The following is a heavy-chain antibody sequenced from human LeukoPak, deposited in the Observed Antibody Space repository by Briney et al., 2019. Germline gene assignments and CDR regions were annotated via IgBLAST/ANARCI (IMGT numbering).Heavy chain of an antibody. CDR1: GFTFRNYW. Sequence: GGSLRLSCAASGFTFRNYWMHWVRQAPGKGLVWVSRINIDGSTRYADSVEGRFTISRDNAKDSLYLQMNSLRAEDTAVYYCARDRPPYGSGSYYNIWGQGTLVTVSS. J-gene: IGHJ4*02. CDR2: INIDGST. V-gene: IGHV3-74*01. D-gene: IGHD3-10*01. CDR3: ARDRPPYGSGSYYNI.